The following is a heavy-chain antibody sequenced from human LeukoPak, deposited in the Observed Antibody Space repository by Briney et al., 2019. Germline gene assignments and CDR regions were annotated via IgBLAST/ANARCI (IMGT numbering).Heavy chain of an antibody. CDR1: GYTFTGYY. Sequence: ASVKVSCKASGYTFTGYYMHWVQQAPGQGLEWMGWINPNSGGTNYAQKFQGRVTMTRDTSISTAYMELSRLRSDDTAVYYCARVCIAAADNNWFDPWGQGTLVTVSS. J-gene: IGHJ5*02. D-gene: IGHD6-13*01. V-gene: IGHV1-2*02. CDR3: ARVCIAAADNNWFDP. CDR2: INPNSGGT.